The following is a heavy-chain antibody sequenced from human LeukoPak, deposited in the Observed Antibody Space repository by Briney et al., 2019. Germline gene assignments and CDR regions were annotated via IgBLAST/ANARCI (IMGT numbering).Heavy chain of an antibody. D-gene: IGHD7-27*01. CDR1: GFTFSSYS. CDR2: ISSSSSYI. V-gene: IGHV3-21*01. J-gene: IGHJ3*02. Sequence: PGGSLRLSCAASGFTFSSYSMNWVRQAPGKGLEWVSSISSSSSYIYYADSVKGRFTISRDSAKNSLYLRMNSLRGEDAAVYYCAREGRPSGAGVVGTYAFDIWGQGTMVTVSS. CDR3: AREGRPSGAGVVGTYAFDI.